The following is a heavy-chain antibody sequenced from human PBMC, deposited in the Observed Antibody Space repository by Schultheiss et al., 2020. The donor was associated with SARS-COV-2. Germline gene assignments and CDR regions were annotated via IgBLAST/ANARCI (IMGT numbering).Heavy chain of an antibody. CDR1: GDSVSSGVYY. Sequence: SQTLSLTCTVSGDSVSSGVYYWNWIRQPPGKGLEWIAYIFYSGSTNYNPSLKSRVTMSVDTSKNKFSLKLSSVTAADTAVYYCARGRSSWYEYYYYGMDVWGQGTTVTVSS. D-gene: IGHD6-13*01. J-gene: IGHJ6*02. CDR2: IFYSGST. CDR3: ARGRSSWYEYYYYGMDV. V-gene: IGHV4-61*08.